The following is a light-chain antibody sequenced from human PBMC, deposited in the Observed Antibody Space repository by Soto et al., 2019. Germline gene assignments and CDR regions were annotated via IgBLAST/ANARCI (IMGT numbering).Light chain of an antibody. CDR3: QSYARRLSGSGV. CDR2: GNS. V-gene: IGLV1-40*01. J-gene: IGLJ3*02. Sequence: QSVLTQPPSVSGAPGQRVTISCTGSSSNIGAGYNVHWYQQLPGTAPKLLIYGNSNRPSGVPDRFSASKTGTSASLAITGLQAEDEADYYCQSYARRLSGSGVFGGGTKLTVL. CDR1: SSNIGAGYN.